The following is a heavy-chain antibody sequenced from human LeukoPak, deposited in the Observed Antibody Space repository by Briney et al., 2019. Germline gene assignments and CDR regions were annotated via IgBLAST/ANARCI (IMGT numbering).Heavy chain of an antibody. CDR1: GYSISSGYY. Sequence: PSETLSLTCTVSGYSISSGYYWGWIRQPPGKGLEWIGSIYHSGSTYYNPSLKSRVTISVDTSKNQFSLKLSSVTAADTAVYYCAYSYTDAFDIWGQGTMVTVSS. CDR2: IYHSGST. CDR3: AYSYTDAFDI. V-gene: IGHV4-38-2*02. D-gene: IGHD5-18*01. J-gene: IGHJ3*02.